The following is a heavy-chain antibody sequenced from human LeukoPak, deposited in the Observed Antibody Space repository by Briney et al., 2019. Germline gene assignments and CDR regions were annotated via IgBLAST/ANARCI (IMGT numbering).Heavy chain of an antibody. D-gene: IGHD2-15*01. CDR1: GGSISSSSYY. CDR2: IYYSGST. CDR3: ARPLVVAAHDAFDI. Sequence: PSETLSLTCTVSGGSISSSSYYWGWIRQPPGKGLEWIGSIYYSGSTYYNPSLKSRVTISVDTSKNQFSLKLSSVTAADTAVYYCARPLVVAAHDAFDIWGQGTMVTVSS. J-gene: IGHJ3*02. V-gene: IGHV4-39*01.